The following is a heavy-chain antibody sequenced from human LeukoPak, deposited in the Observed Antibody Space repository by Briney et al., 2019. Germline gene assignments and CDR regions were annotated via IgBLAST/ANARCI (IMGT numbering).Heavy chain of an antibody. Sequence: GGSLRLSCAASGFTFDDYDMLWVRQAPGKGLEWVSGISWNSGSIGYADSVKGRFTTSRDNAKNSLYLQMNSLRAEDTALYYCAKDMSHGVVGAPLDYWGQGTLVTVSS. CDR1: GFTFDDYD. D-gene: IGHD1-26*01. J-gene: IGHJ4*02. CDR3: AKDMSHGVVGAPLDY. CDR2: ISWNSGSI. V-gene: IGHV3-9*01.